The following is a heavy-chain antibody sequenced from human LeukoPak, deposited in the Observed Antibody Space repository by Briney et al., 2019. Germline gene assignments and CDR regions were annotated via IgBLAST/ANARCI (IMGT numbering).Heavy chain of an antibody. J-gene: IGHJ3*02. V-gene: IGHV4-39*02. CDR2: IYYSGST. D-gene: IGHD3-22*01. CDR1: GGSISSSSYY. Sequence: PSETLSLTCTVSGGSISSSSYYWGRIRQPPGKGLEWIGSIYYSGSTYYNPSLKSRVTISVDTSKNQFSLKLSSVTAADTAVYYCARDWGDRDYYYDSSGSPIAFDIWGQGIMVTVSS. CDR3: ARDWGDRDYYYDSSGSPIAFDI.